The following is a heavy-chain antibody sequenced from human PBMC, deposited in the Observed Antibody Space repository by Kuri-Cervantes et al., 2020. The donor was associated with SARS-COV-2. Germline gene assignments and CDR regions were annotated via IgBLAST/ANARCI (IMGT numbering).Heavy chain of an antibody. Sequence: SQTLSLTCAVYGGSFSGYYWSWIRQPPGKGLEWIGEINHSGSTNSNPSLKSRVTISVDTSKNQFSLKLSSVTAADTAVYYCARGVCGGSCYSSYRRYYFDYWGQGTLVTVSS. D-gene: IGHD2-15*01. CDR3: ARGVCGGSCYSSYRRYYFDY. CDR1: GGSFSGYY. CDR2: INHSGST. V-gene: IGHV4-34*01. J-gene: IGHJ4*02.